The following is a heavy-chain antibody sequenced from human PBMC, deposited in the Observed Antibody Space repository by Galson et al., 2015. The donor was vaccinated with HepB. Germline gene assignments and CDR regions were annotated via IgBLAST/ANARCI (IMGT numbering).Heavy chain of an antibody. CDR1: GYSFTQYG. Sequence: SVKVSCKASGYSFTQYGITWVRQAPGQGLEWMGWISGYNGNTNYAQNLQSRATMTTDTSPTTVYMELRSLRSDDTAVYYCARARYDTSAPDHWGQGTLVTVSS. CDR3: ARARYDTSAPDH. V-gene: IGHV1-18*01. J-gene: IGHJ5*02. CDR2: ISGYNGNT. D-gene: IGHD3-16*01.